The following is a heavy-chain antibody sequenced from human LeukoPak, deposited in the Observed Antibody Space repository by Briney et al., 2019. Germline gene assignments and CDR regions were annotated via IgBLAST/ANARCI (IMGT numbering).Heavy chain of an antibody. CDR3: AKTETFGDTDYYYYYMDV. V-gene: IGHV3-23*01. D-gene: IGHD3-3*01. CDR1: GFTFGSYS. CDR2: ISASGGST. Sequence: PGGSLRLSCAASGFTFGSYSMNWVRQAPGKGLEWVSGISASGGSTYDADSVKGRFTISRDNSKNTLYLQMNSLRAEDTAVYYCAKTETFGDTDYYYYYMDVWGKGTTVTVSS. J-gene: IGHJ6*03.